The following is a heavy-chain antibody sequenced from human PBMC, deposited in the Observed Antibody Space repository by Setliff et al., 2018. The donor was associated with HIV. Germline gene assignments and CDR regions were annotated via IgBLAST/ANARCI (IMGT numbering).Heavy chain of an antibody. V-gene: IGHV3-30*02. J-gene: IGHJ4*02. CDR3: AKTNGWFLIDY. D-gene: IGHD6-19*01. CDR2: IRNDASNT. CDR1: GFTFSHYG. Sequence: GGSLRLSCEASGFTFSHYGMHWVRRAPGKGLEWVTFIRNDASNTYYADSVKGRFTISRDDSKNTLFLQMDSLRPEDTALYYCAKTNGWFLIDYWGQGTLVTVSS.